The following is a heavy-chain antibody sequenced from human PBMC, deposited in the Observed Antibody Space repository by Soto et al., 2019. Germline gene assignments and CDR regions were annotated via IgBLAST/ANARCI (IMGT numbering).Heavy chain of an antibody. J-gene: IGHJ4*02. V-gene: IGHV1-3*05. D-gene: IGHD6-19*01. CDR1: GYTFTSYA. CDR3: ARVGGWYVPDY. Sequence: QVQLVQSGAEEKKPGASVKVSCKASGYTFTSYAMHWVRQAPGQRLEWMGWINAGNGNTKYSQKFQGRVTITRDTSASTAYMELSRRRSEDTAVYYCARVGGWYVPDYWGQGTLVTVSS. CDR2: INAGNGNT.